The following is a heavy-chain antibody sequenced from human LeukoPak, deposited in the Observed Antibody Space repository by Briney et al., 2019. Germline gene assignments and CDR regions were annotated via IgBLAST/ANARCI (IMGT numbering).Heavy chain of an antibody. J-gene: IGHJ4*02. D-gene: IGHD5-24*01. CDR2: ISSSSSYI. Sequence: GGSLRLSCAASGFTFSSYSMNWVRQAPGKGLEWVSSISSSSSYIYYADSVKGRFTISRDNAKNSLYLQMNSLRAEDTAVYYCARALVGGYNCFDYWGQGTLVTVSS. CDR3: ARALVGGYNCFDY. V-gene: IGHV3-21*01. CDR1: GFTFSSYS.